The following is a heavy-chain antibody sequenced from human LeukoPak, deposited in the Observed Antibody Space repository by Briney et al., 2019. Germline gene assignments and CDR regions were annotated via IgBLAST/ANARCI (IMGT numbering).Heavy chain of an antibody. V-gene: IGHV4-39*01. J-gene: IGHJ4*02. D-gene: IGHD3-10*01. CDR2: IYYSGST. CDR3: ARKFRISMVPLFDY. CDR1: GGSISSSSYY. Sequence: PSETLSLTCTVSGGSISSSSYYWGWIRQPPGKGLEWIGSIYYSGSTYYNPSLKSRVTISVDTSKNQFSLKLSSVTAADTAVYYCARKFRISMVPLFDYWGQGTLVTVSS.